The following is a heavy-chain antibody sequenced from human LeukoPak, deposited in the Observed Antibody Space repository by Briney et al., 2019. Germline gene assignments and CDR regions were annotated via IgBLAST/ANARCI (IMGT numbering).Heavy chain of an antibody. CDR3: ARDDSTTSCYGDY. Sequence: ASVKVSCKASGYTFTSYDINWVRQATGQGLEWMGWMNPNSGNTGYAQKFQGRVTMTTDTSTSTAYMELRSLRSDDTAVYYCARDDSTTSCYGDYWGQGTLVTVSS. CDR2: MNPNSGNT. J-gene: IGHJ4*02. V-gene: IGHV1-8*01. CDR1: GYTFTSYD. D-gene: IGHD2-2*01.